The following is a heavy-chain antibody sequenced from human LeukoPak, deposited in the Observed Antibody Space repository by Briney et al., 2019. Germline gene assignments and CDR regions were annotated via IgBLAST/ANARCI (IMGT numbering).Heavy chain of an antibody. D-gene: IGHD3-10*01. V-gene: IGHV3-23*01. CDR2: ISGSGGST. CDR3: AKDRSYYGSGSYPVY. J-gene: IGHJ4*02. Sequence: GGSLRLSCLASGFTFNNYAFHWVRQAPGKGLEWVSAISGSGGSTYYADSVKGRFTISRDNSKNTLYLQMNSLRAEDTAVYYCAKDRSYYGSGSYPVYWGQGTLVTVSS. CDR1: GFTFNNYA.